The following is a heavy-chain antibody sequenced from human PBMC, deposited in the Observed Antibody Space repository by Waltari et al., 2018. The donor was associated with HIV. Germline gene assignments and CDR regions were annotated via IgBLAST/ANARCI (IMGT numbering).Heavy chain of an antibody. J-gene: IGHJ4*02. CDR1: GFTFSSYA. CDR2: ISGDGNST. CDR3: AKGNYDVLTGYYGPSLEY. Sequence: EVQLVESGGTLVQPGGSLRLSCSASGFTFSSYAIHWVRQTPGKGLEYVSGISGDGNSTKYAGSLKGRFTITRDNSKNTVWLQMRSLRAEDTAVYYCAKGNYDVLTGYYGPSLEYWGQGTLVTVSS. V-gene: IGHV3-64D*06. D-gene: IGHD3-9*01.